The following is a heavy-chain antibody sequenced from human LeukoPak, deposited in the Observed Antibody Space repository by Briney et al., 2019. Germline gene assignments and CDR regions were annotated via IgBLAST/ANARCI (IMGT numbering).Heavy chain of an antibody. Sequence: SETLSLTCTVSADSISSGSYYWYWIRQPAGKGLEWIGRIYTSGNTNYNPSLKSRVTISIDTSKNQFFLKLSSVTAADTAVYYCARLYSGYDPFDSWGQGTLVTVSS. CDR3: ARLYSGYDPFDS. CDR2: IYTSGNT. J-gene: IGHJ4*02. CDR1: ADSISSGSYY. D-gene: IGHD5-12*01. V-gene: IGHV4-61*02.